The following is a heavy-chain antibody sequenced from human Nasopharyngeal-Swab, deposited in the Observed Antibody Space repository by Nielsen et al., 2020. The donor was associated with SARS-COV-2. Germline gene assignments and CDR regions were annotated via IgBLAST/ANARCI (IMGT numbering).Heavy chain of an antibody. CDR1: GFTFSSYE. V-gene: IGHV3-48*03. J-gene: IGHJ5*02. D-gene: IGHD6-19*01. CDR2: ISSSGNTL. Sequence: GESLKISCAASGFTFSSYEMNWVRQAPGKGLEWVSYISSSGNTLYYADSVKGRFTVSRDNAKKSLYLQMNSLRAEDTAVYYCARASRGWSWGQGTLVTVSS. CDR3: ARASRGWS.